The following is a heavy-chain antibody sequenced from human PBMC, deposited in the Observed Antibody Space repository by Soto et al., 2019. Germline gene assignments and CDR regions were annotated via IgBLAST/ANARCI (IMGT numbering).Heavy chain of an antibody. Sequence: GGSPRLSCAASGGTGSSNYMSWVRPGPGKGLEWVSVIYSGGSTYYADSVKGRFTISRDNSKNTVYLQMNGLRTEDTAFYYCVSGEGRNGHDTRFDYWGHGTLVTVSS. CDR3: VSGEGRNGHDTRFDY. V-gene: IGHV3-53*05. CDR1: GGTGSSNY. J-gene: IGHJ4*01. CDR2: IYSGGST. D-gene: IGHD5-12*01.